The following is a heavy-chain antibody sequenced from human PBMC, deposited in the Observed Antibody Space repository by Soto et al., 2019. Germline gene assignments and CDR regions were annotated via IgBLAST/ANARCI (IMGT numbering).Heavy chain of an antibody. CDR3: AKEACSSTSCYYFDY. Sequence: GGSLRLSCAASGFTFDDYAMHWVRQAPGKGLEWVSGISWNSGSIGYADSVKGRFTISRDNAKNSLYLQMNSLRAEDTALYYCAKEACSSTSCYYFDYWGQGTLVTVSS. J-gene: IGHJ4*02. CDR2: ISWNSGSI. V-gene: IGHV3-9*01. CDR1: GFTFDDYA. D-gene: IGHD2-2*01.